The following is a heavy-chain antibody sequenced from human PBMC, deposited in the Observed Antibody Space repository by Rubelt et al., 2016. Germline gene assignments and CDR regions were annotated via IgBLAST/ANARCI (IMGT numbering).Heavy chain of an antibody. Sequence: QVQLVQSGAEVKKPGSSVKVSCKASGGTFSSYAISWVRQAPGQGLEWMGGIIPIFGTANYAQKLQGRVTITADQSTSTAYMELSSLRSEDTAVYYCASPPYDILTGYDYYYGMDVWGQGTTVTVSS. CDR2: IIPIFGTA. CDR1: GGTFSSYA. J-gene: IGHJ6*02. V-gene: IGHV1-69*01. D-gene: IGHD3-9*01. CDR3: ASPPYDILTGYDYYYGMDV.